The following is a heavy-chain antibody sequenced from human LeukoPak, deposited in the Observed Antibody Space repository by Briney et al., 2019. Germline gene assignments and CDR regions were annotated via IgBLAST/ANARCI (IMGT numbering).Heavy chain of an antibody. CDR1: GYTFTSHY. CDR3: GREFADGIKAFDI. V-gene: IGHV1-46*01. D-gene: IGHD1-1*01. Sequence: ASVNVSFKASGYTFTSHYLHGVRQAPGQGLEGMGIINPTHGRTTYPQNFHGRITMTKDTYTSTVNMEQISMRYEDTAVYYCGREFADGIKAFDIWGQGTMVTVSS. J-gene: IGHJ3*02. CDR2: INPTHGRT.